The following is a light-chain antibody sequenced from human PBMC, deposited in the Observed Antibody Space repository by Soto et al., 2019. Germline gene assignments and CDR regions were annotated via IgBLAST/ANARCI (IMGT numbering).Light chain of an antibody. V-gene: IGKV1-27*01. Sequence: DVQMTQSPSSLSASVGDRVTITCRASQGIAPYLAWFQQRPGKVPKLLSYATSTLQSGVPSRFSGSGSGTDFTLTINSLQPEDVGTYYCQKYNSAPLTFGGGTKVEIK. CDR1: QGIAPY. J-gene: IGKJ4*01. CDR2: ATS. CDR3: QKYNSAPLT.